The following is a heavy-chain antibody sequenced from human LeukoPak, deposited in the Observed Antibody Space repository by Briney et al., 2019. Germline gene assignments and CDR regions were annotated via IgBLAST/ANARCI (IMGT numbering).Heavy chain of an antibody. CDR2: VYYGRSP. J-gene: IGHJ4*02. Sequence: SETLSLTCTVSGDSISRSTYYWAWIRQPPGEGLEWIGSVYYGRSPYFNPSLESRATISVDTSKNHFSLKMSSVTAADTAVYYCARSSGTGTFSYWGQGTLVTVSS. CDR1: GDSISRSTYY. CDR3: ARSSGTGTFSY. V-gene: IGHV4-39*02. D-gene: IGHD6-25*01.